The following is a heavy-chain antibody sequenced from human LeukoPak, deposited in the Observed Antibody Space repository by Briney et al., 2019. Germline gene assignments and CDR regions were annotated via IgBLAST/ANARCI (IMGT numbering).Heavy chain of an antibody. CDR3: ARGRGPCSSGEFDY. D-gene: IGHD6-19*01. V-gene: IGHV3-53*01. Sequence: GGSLRLSCAASGFTVSSNYMSWVRQAPGKGLEWVSVIYSGGSTYYADSVKGRFTISRDNSKNTLYLQMNSLRAEDTAVYYCARGRGPCSSGEFDYWGQGTLVTVSS. J-gene: IGHJ4*02. CDR1: GFTVSSNY. CDR2: IYSGGST.